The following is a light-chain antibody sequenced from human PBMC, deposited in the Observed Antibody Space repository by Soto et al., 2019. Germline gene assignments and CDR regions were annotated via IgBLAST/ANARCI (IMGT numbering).Light chain of an antibody. CDR2: EVS. J-gene: IGLJ1*01. Sequence: QSALTQPASVSGSPGQSITISCAGTSSDVGGYKYVSWYQQHPGKAPKLMIYEVSNRPSGVSNRCSGSKSGNTASLTISGLQAEDEADYYCNSYTSTYTGVFGTGTKLTVL. CDR1: SSDVGGYKY. CDR3: NSYTSTYTGV. V-gene: IGLV2-14*01.